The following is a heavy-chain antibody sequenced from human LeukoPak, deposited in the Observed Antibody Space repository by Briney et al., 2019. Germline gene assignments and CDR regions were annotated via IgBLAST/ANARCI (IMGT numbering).Heavy chain of an antibody. V-gene: IGHV1-18*01. J-gene: IGHJ4*02. CDR1: GYTFTSYG. CDR2: ISAYNGNT. D-gene: IGHD1-26*01. Sequence: ASVKVSCKASGYTFTSYGISWVRQAPGQGLEWMGWISAYNGNTNYAQKFQGRVTMTEDTSTDTAYMELSSLRSEDTAVYYCATLVGAAPFDYWGQGTLVTVSS. CDR3: ATLVGAAPFDY.